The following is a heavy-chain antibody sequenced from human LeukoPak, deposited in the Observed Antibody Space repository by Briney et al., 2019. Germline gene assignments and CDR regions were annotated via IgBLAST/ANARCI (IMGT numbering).Heavy chain of an antibody. CDR1: GFTFNNYN. CDR3: ASAGQIVSDFVLFDS. Sequence: GGALRLSCAASGFTFNNYNLNWIRHAPGKGLKWISYSSSSGGSIYYADSVEDRVTISIYNAGKSLYLQMNSLRAEDTAVSFCASAGQIVSDFVLFDSWGQGTLVTVSS. J-gene: IGHJ5*01. CDR2: SSSSGGSI. D-gene: IGHD2-21*02. V-gene: IGHV3-21*05.